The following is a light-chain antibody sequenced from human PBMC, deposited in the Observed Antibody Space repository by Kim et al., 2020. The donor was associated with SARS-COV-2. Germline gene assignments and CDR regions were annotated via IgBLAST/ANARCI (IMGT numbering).Light chain of an antibody. CDR2: GAS. CDR1: QRVDSD. CDR3: QQYDDWPLT. V-gene: IGKV3-15*01. Sequence: VSPGEEAIISCRASQRVDSDVAWYQQTPGQAPRLLLYGASIRATGIPDRFSGTVSGTEFTLIISSLQSEDFAVYYCQQYDDWPLTFGGGTKVDIK. J-gene: IGKJ4*01.